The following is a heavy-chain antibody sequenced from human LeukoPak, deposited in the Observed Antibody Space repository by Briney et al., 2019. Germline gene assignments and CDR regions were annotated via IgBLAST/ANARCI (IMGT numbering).Heavy chain of an antibody. Sequence: GRSLRLSCAASGFTFSSYGMHWVRQAPGKGLEWVAVIWYDGSDKYYADSVKGRFTISRDNSKNTVYLQMNSLRVEDTAVYYCARLRSSSWFDYWGQGTLVTVSS. CDR3: ARLRSSSWFDY. J-gene: IGHJ5*01. CDR2: IWYDGSDK. D-gene: IGHD6-13*01. V-gene: IGHV3-33*08. CDR1: GFTFSSYG.